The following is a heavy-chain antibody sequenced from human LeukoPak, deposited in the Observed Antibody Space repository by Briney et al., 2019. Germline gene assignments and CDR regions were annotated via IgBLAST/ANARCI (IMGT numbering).Heavy chain of an antibody. D-gene: IGHD1-26*01. CDR1: GFTFNAYS. J-gene: IGHJ4*02. Sequence: GGSLRLSCAASGFTFNAYSMGWVRQAPGKGLEWVSIISRASESIFYADSVKGRFTISRDNAKNSLYLQMNSLKTEDTAVYYCTTDGVGVEGATYDNWGQGTLVSVSS. V-gene: IGHV3-21*03. CDR3: TTDGVGVEGATYDN. CDR2: ISRASESI.